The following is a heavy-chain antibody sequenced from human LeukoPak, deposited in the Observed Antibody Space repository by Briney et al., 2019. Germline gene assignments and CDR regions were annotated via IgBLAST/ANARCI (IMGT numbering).Heavy chain of an antibody. V-gene: IGHV4-39*01. Sequence: SETLSLTCTVSGGSISSSSYYWGWIRQPPGKGLEWIGSIYYSGSTYCNPSLKSRVTISVDTSKNQFSLKLSSVTAADTAVYYCARLCSGGSCYRYKLFDYWGQGTLVTVSS. CDR2: IYYSGST. CDR3: ARLCSGGSCYRYKLFDY. J-gene: IGHJ4*02. D-gene: IGHD2-15*01. CDR1: GGSISSSSYY.